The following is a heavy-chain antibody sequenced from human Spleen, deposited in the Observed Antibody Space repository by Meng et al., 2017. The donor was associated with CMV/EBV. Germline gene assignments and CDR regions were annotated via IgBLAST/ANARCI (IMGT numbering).Heavy chain of an antibody. CDR3: ARGSLRFSEGLPPDDYYFGMDV. D-gene: IGHD3-3*01. CDR1: GDSSSSSSYF. Sequence: SETLSLTCTVSGDSSSSSSYFWSWIRQPPGKGLEWIGYISYSGSTNYNPSLESRVTISVDTSKNQFSLRLSSVTAADTGIYYCARGSLRFSEGLPPDDYYFGMDVWGRGASVTVSS. V-gene: IGHV4-61*01. J-gene: IGHJ6*02. CDR2: ISYSGST.